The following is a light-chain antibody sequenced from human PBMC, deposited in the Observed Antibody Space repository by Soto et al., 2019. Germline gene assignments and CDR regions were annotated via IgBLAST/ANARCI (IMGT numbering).Light chain of an antibody. Sequence: QAVVTQPPSVSGAPGQRVTISCTGRSSNIGAGYAVHWYQKLPGTAPKLLIYDNNNRPSGVPDRFSASRSGTSASLAITGLQAEDEADYYCQSYDGSMRVFGGGTKLTVL. CDR3: QSYDGSMRV. CDR1: SSNIGAGYA. V-gene: IGLV1-40*01. CDR2: DNN. J-gene: IGLJ3*02.